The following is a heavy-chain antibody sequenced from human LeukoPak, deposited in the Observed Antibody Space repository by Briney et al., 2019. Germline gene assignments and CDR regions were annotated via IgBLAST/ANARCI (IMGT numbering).Heavy chain of an antibody. J-gene: IGHJ5*02. CDR1: GYTLSSYT. CDR2: IYAGNGNV. CDR3: ARGPRWFDP. Sequence: ASVKVSCKASGYTLSSYTLHWVRQAPGQRPEWMGCIYAGNGNVKYSQNFQGRVTITRDTSASTAYMELSSLRSDDTAVYYCARGPRWFDPWGQGTLVTVSS. V-gene: IGHV1-3*01.